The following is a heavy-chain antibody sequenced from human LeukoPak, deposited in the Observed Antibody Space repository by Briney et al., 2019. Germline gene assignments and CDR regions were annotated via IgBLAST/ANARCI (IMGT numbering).Heavy chain of an antibody. J-gene: IGHJ4*02. Sequence: NSAEPLSLPCTLSGGSISTYYWRWIRQPPGKALVWIGYIYHSGSTNYNPSLKSRVTISVDTSKNHFSLKLSSVTAADTAVYYCARGGGYASPIGYWGQGALVTVSS. V-gene: IGHV4-59*13. CDR3: ARGGGYASPIGY. D-gene: IGHD5-12*01. CDR1: GGSISTYY. CDR2: IYHSGST.